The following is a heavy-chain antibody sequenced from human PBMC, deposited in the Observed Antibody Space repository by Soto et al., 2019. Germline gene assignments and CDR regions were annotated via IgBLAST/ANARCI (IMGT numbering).Heavy chain of an antibody. CDR2: INPNSGST. J-gene: IGHJ6*02. D-gene: IGHD4-4*01. V-gene: IGHV1-2*04. CDR1: GYTFTGYY. CDR3: ARVRYSINPDYYYGMDV. Sequence: ASVKVSCKASGYTFTGYYMHWVRQAPGQGLEWMGWINPNSGSTNYAQKFQGWVTMTRDTSISTAYMELSRLRSDDTAVYYCARVRYSINPDYYYGMDVWGQGTTVTVSS.